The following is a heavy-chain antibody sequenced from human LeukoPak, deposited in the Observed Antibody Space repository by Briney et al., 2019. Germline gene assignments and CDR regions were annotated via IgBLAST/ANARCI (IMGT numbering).Heavy chain of an antibody. J-gene: IGHJ4*02. CDR3: ARGGSHFDY. V-gene: IGHV4-59*12. D-gene: IGHD1-26*01. CDR1: GGSISSYY. Sequence: SETLSLTCTVSGGSISSYYWSWIRQSPGKGLEWIGYIYYSGSTNCNPSLKSRVTMSVDTSKNQFSLRLSSVTAADTAVYYCARGGSHFDYWGQGTLVTVSS. CDR2: IYYSGST.